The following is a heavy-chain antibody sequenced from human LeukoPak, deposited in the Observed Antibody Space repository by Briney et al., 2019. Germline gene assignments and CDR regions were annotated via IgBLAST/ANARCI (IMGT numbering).Heavy chain of an antibody. J-gene: IGHJ5*01. CDR2: ISSSSSYI. V-gene: IGHV3-21*01. CDR3: SKFKIAAAGTGDWFCS. D-gene: IGHD6-13*01. Sequence: RGSLRLSCAASGFTFSSYSMTWVCQAPGKGLEWVSSISSSSSYIYYADSVKGRFTISRDNAKNSLYLQMNSLRAEDTAVYYCSKFKIAAAGTGDWFCSWGQGTLVTVSS. CDR1: GFTFSSYS.